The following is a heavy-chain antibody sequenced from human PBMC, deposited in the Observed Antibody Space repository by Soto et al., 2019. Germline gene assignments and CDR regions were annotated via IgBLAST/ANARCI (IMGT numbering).Heavy chain of an antibody. V-gene: IGHV4-31*03. CDR2: IYYSGSI. CDR1: GGSLTSEGYY. CDR3: ARSRLWEQHFDS. J-gene: IGHJ4*02. Sequence: SETLPLTCTVSGGSLTSEGYYWSWIRQLPGKGLEWIGYIYYSGSIFYNPFLKSRASISAHSSKRQFSLKLSSVTAADTAVYYCARSRLWEQHFDSWGQGILVTVSS. D-gene: IGHD1-26*01.